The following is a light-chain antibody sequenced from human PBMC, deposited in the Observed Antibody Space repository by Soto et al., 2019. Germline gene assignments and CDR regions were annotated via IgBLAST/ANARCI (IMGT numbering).Light chain of an antibody. V-gene: IGKV3D-20*01. J-gene: IGKJ4*01. CDR2: DTS. CDR3: QQFGSLIT. Sequence: DIVLTQSPATLSLSPGERATLSCGASQSITNNYLAWYQQKPGLAPRLLIHDTSKRATGIPDRFSGSGSGTDFTLTISRLEPEDFAAYYCQQFGSLITFGGGTKVEIK. CDR1: QSITNNY.